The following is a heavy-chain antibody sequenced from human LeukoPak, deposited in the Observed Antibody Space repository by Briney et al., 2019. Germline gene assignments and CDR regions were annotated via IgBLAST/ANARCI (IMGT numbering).Heavy chain of an antibody. CDR3: AKRYCTNAVCHIDY. CDR2: ISYGGSTD. Sequence: PGRSLRLSCAASGFTFNCYAMHWVRQAPGKGLEWVALISYGGSTDYYSDSVKGRFTISRDSPKNTLYLEMNSLRTEDTAVYYCAKRYCTNAVCHIDYWGQGTLVTVSS. D-gene: IGHD2-8*01. J-gene: IGHJ4*02. CDR1: GFTFNCYA. V-gene: IGHV3-30*18.